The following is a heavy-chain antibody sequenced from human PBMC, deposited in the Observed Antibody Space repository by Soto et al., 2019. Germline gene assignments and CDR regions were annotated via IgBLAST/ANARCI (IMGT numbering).Heavy chain of an antibody. V-gene: IGHV1-18*01. J-gene: IGHJ4*02. CDR2: ISAYNGNT. CDR1: GYTFTSYG. CDR3: ERDLAAGTCDY. Sequence: QVQLVQSGAEVKKPGASVKVSCKASGYTFTSYGISWVRQAPGQGLEWMGWISAYNGNTNYAQKLQGRXTXPXXTSKSTAYMELRSLRSDDTAVYYCERDLAAGTCDYWGQGTLVTVSS. D-gene: IGHD6-13*01.